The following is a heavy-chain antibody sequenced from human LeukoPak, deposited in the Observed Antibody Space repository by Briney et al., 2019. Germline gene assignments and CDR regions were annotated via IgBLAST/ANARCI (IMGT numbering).Heavy chain of an antibody. Sequence: ASVKVSXKASGYTFTSYDINWVRQATGQGLEWMGWMNPNSGNTGYAQKFQGRVTMTGNTSISTAYMELSSLRSEDTAVYYCARDYYDSSGQALSGAFDIWGQGTMVTVSS. D-gene: IGHD3-22*01. CDR3: ARDYYDSSGQALSGAFDI. J-gene: IGHJ3*02. CDR2: MNPNSGNT. V-gene: IGHV1-8*01. CDR1: GYTFTSYD.